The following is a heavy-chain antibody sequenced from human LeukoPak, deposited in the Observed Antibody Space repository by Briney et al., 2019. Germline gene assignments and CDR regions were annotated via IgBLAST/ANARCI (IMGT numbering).Heavy chain of an antibody. D-gene: IGHD2-2*01. J-gene: IGHJ5*02. CDR1: GFTFSSYA. CDR2: ISSNGGST. Sequence: GGSLRLSCAASGFTFSSYAMHWVRRAPGKGLEYVSAISSNGGSTYYANSVKGRFTISRDNSKNTLYLQMGSLRAEDMAVYYCARPMRYCSSTSCPPWFDPWGQGTLVTVSS. CDR3: ARPMRYCSSTSCPPWFDP. V-gene: IGHV3-64*01.